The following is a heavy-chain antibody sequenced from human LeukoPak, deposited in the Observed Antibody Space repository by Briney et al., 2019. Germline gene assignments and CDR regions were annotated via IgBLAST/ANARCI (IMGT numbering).Heavy chain of an antibody. CDR2: VSYTGRA. V-gene: IGHV4-59*01. CDR3: ARLLDYDNSGAPDIFDI. J-gene: IGHJ3*02. D-gene: IGHD3-22*01. CDR1: GGSISSNY. Sequence: PSETLSLTCSVSGGSISSNYWTWIRQSPGKGLEYIGHVSYTGRARYNPSLQRRLTISLGTSNNHFSLQLTSVSAADTAVYYCARLLDYDNSGAPDIFDIWGQGTMVTVSS.